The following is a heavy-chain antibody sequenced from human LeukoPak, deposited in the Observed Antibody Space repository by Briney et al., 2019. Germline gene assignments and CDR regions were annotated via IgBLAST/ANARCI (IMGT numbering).Heavy chain of an antibody. CDR3: VRVGTAYGDPLEFDF. CDR1: GYSFNTFG. Sequence: ASVKVSCKASGYSFNTFGISWVRQAPGRGLEWMGWISGHNGNTDSAQKFQDRVTMSTDNSMSTAYLELRSLRSDDTAVYFCVRVGTAYGDPLEFDFWGQGTLVTVSS. J-gene: IGHJ4*02. D-gene: IGHD4-17*01. V-gene: IGHV1-18*01. CDR2: ISGHNGNT.